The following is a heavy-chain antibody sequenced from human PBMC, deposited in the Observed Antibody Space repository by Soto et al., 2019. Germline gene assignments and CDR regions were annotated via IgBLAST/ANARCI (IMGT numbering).Heavy chain of an antibody. V-gene: IGHV3-23*01. CDR1: GFRFSSYS. CDR2: ITATGDRT. CDR3: ATMNGYFEY. D-gene: IGHD3-22*01. Sequence: GVLRLSCADSGFRFSSYSMSWVRQTPGKGLEWVAAITATGDRTYYADSVTGRFTISRDNSKKTHYLQMTSLRAEDTAMYYCATMNGYFEYWGQGTPVTV. J-gene: IGHJ4*02.